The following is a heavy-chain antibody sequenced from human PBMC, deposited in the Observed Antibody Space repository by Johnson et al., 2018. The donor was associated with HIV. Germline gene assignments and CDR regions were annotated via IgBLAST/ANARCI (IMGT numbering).Heavy chain of an antibody. CDR2: ISYDGSNK. D-gene: IGHD3-22*01. CDR1: GFTFSSYA. CDR3: ARDRYYDSSGSHAFDI. V-gene: IGHV3-30*04. Sequence: QEQLVESGGGVVQPGRSLRLSCAASGFTFSSYAMHWVRQAPGQGLEWVAVISYDGSNKYYADSVKGRFPISRDNSKNTLYLQMNSLRAEDTAVYYCARDRYYDSSGSHAFDIWGQGTMVTVSS. J-gene: IGHJ3*02.